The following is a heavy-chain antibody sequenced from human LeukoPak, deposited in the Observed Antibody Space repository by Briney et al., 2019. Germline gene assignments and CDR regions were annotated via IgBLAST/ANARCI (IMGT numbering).Heavy chain of an antibody. CDR1: GGSISSGGYS. V-gene: IGHV4-30-2*01. CDR3: ARVVVAVTNWFDP. CDR2: IYHSGST. Sequence: PSETLSLTCAVSGGSISSGGYSWSWIRQPPGKGLEWIGYIYHSGSTYYNPSLKSRVTISVDRSKNQFSLKLSSVTAADTAVYYCARVVVAVTNWFDPWGQGTLVTVSS. D-gene: IGHD2-15*01. J-gene: IGHJ5*02.